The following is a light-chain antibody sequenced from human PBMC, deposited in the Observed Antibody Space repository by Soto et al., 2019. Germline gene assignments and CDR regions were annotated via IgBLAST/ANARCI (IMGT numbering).Light chain of an antibody. CDR2: KAS. J-gene: IGKJ4*01. Sequence: DIQMTQSPSTLSASVGDRVTITCRASQSISSWLAWYQQKPGKAPKLLIYKASSLESGVTSRFSGSGSGTEFTLTISSLQPDDFATYNCQQHNSYPLHLGGGTKVDIK. CDR1: QSISSW. CDR3: QQHNSYPLH. V-gene: IGKV1-5*03.